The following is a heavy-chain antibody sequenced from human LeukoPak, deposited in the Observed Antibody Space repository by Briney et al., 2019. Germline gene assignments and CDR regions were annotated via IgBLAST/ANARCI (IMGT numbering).Heavy chain of an antibody. CDR3: AKDKGSRITIFGVAS. CDR1: GFTFSSYS. CDR2: ISWNSGSI. Sequence: GGSLRLSCAASGFTFSSYSMNWVRQAPGKGLEWVSGISWNSGSIGYADSVKGRFTISRDNAKNSLYLQMNSLRAEDTALYYCAKDKGSRITIFGVASWGQGTMVTVSS. V-gene: IGHV3-9*01. D-gene: IGHD3-3*01. J-gene: IGHJ3*01.